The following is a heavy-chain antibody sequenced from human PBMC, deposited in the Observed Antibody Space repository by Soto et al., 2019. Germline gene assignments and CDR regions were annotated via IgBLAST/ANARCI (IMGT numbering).Heavy chain of an antibody. CDR2: INPSGGST. V-gene: IGHV1-46*03. J-gene: IGHJ6*03. CDR1: GYTFTSYY. CDR3: ATMNFSSSSKYYYYYYMDV. Sequence: GASVKVSCKASGYTFTSYYMHWVRQAPGQGLEWMGIINPSGGSTSYAQKFQGRVTMTRDTSTSTVYMELSSLRSEDTAVYYCATMNFSSSSKYYYYYYMDVWGKGTTVTVSS. D-gene: IGHD6-6*01.